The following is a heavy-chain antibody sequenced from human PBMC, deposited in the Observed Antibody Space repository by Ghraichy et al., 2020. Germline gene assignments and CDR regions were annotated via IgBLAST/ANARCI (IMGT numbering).Heavy chain of an antibody. Sequence: GGSLRLSCAASGFTFSDYYMSWIRQAPGKGLEWVSYISSSGSTIYYADSVKGRFTISRDNAKNSLYLQMNSLRAEDTAVYYCARDLGYCSSTSCWNWFDPWGQGTLVTVSS. D-gene: IGHD2-2*01. V-gene: IGHV3-11*01. J-gene: IGHJ5*02. CDR2: ISSSGSTI. CDR3: ARDLGYCSSTSCWNWFDP. CDR1: GFTFSDYY.